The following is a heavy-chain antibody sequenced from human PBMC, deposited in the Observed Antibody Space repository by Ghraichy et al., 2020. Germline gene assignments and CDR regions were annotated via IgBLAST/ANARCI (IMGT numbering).Heavy chain of an antibody. CDR1: GFTFSSYA. V-gene: IGHV3-30-3*01. CDR3: ARDRRFLEWFPDAFDI. Sequence: GSLRLSCAASGFTFSSYAMHWVRQAPGKGLEWVAVISYDGSNKYYADSVKGRFTISRDNSKNTLYLQMNSLRAEDTAVYYCARDRRFLEWFPDAFDIWGQGTMVTVSS. D-gene: IGHD3-3*01. J-gene: IGHJ3*02. CDR2: ISYDGSNK.